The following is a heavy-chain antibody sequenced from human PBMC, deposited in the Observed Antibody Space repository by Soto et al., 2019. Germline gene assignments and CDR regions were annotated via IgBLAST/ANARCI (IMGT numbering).Heavy chain of an antibody. CDR1: GGSVSSEAYY. D-gene: IGHD2-2*01. CDR2: MSYSGST. J-gene: IGHJ6*04. CDR3: ARDDCSRTGCYLDV. Sequence: QVQLQESGPGLVKPSQTLSLTCTVSGGSVSSEAYYWTWIRQNPGKGLEWIGYMSYSGSTYYNPSLESRITISLDASTNQFSLNLYSVTAADSAVYYCARDDCSRTGCYLDVWGKGTTVTVSS. V-gene: IGHV4-31*03.